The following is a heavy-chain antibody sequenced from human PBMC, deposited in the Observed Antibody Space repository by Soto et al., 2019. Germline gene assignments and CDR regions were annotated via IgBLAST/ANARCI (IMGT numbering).Heavy chain of an antibody. J-gene: IGHJ4*02. D-gene: IGHD7-27*01. Sequence: SETLSLTCTGSGGSVSNSNYYWGWIRQSPGKGLEWIGSVYYRGRSYSKSSVKSRVTISVDTSKNQFSLNLNSVTASDTAVHFCVSQRTSALTQAHFASRGPGPLVT. CDR1: GGSVSNSNYY. CDR3: VSQRTSALTQAHFAS. V-gene: IGHV4-39*01. CDR2: VYYRGRS.